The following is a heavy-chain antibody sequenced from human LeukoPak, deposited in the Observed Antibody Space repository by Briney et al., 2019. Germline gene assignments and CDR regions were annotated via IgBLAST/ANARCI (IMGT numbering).Heavy chain of an antibody. CDR1: GYSFTSYW. J-gene: IGHJ6*03. CDR3: ARQLGDYSYGRHGYYYYYYMDV. Sequence: GESLKISCKGSGYSFTSYWIGWVRQMPGKGLEWMGVIYPGDSDTRYSPSFQGQVTISADKSISTAYLQWSSLKASDTAMYYCARQLGDYSYGRHGYYYYYYMDVWGKGTTVTISS. D-gene: IGHD5-18*01. V-gene: IGHV5-51*01. CDR2: IYPGDSDT.